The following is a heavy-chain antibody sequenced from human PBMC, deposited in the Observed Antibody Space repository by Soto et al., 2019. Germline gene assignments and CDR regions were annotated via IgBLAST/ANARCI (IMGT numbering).Heavy chain of an antibody. CDR2: IYTDDNI. J-gene: IGHJ6*02. V-gene: IGHV3-53*01. D-gene: IGHD2-21*01. CDR1: GFTVSGNY. CDR3: ATELIAKYGMDI. Sequence: EVQLVESGGGLVQPGGSLRLSCAASGFTVSGNYVTWVRQAPGKGLEWVSVIYTDDNISYADSVTGRFTISRDNSKNTVYLQMNRLRVEYTAVYYCATELIAKYGMDIWGQGTKVTVSS.